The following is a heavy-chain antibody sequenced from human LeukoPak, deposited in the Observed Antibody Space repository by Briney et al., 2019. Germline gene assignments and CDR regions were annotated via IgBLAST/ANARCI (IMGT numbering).Heavy chain of an antibody. J-gene: IGHJ4*02. D-gene: IGHD1-26*01. CDR3: AREASGSPDYFDS. Sequence: SETLSLTCAVYGGSFGAHYWGWIRQPPGKGLEWIGEIDHSGSTNYAPSLKSRVTLSVDTSKNQLSLKLSSVTAADTALYYCAREASGSPDYFDSWGQGTLVTVSS. V-gene: IGHV4-34*01. CDR1: GGSFGAHY. CDR2: IDHSGST.